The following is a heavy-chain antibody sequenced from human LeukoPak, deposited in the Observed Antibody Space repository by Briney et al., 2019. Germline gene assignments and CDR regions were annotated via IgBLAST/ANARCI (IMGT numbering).Heavy chain of an antibody. V-gene: IGHV3-48*01. CDR3: ARKSGSSGYPLDN. D-gene: IGHD3-22*01. Sequence: GGSLRLSCAASGFSFSSYSMNWVRQAPGKGLEWVSYITSSSSAMHYADAVKGRFAISRDNAKNSLYLQMNNLRAEDTALYYCARKSGSSGYPLDNWGQGTLVTVSS. CDR1: GFSFSSYS. CDR2: ITSSSSAM. J-gene: IGHJ4*02.